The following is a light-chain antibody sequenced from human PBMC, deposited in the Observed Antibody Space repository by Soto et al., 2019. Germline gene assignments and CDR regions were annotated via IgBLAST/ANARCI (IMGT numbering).Light chain of an antibody. CDR1: QNINIY. Sequence: DIQMTQSPSSLSASVGDRVTITCRASQNINIYLNLYQQKPGKAPQVLIYAASSLQSGVPSRFTGSGSGTHFNINISVLQSEDFGTYYCQQRYSTPRTFGHGTQLAIK. CDR3: QQRYSTPRT. CDR2: AAS. V-gene: IGKV1-39*01. J-gene: IGKJ2*01.